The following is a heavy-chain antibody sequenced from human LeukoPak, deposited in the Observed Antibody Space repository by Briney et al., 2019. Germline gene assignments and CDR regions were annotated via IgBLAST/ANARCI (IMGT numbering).Heavy chain of an antibody. J-gene: IGHJ4*02. D-gene: IGHD5-12*01. CDR2: IGSSSSYI. CDR1: GFTFSSYS. V-gene: IGHV3-21*01. Sequence: PGGSLRLSCAASGFTFSSYSMNWVRQAPGKGLEWVSSIGSSSSYIYYADSVKGRFTISRDNAKNSLYLQMNSLRAEDTAVYYCARDSGHSGYDLDYWGQGTLVTVSS. CDR3: ARDSGHSGYDLDY.